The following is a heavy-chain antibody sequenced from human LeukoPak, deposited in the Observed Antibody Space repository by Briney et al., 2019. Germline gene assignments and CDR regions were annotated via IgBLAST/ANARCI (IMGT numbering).Heavy chain of an antibody. Sequence: KSSETLSLTCAVYGGSFSGYYWSWIRQPPGKGLEWIGEINHSGSTNYNPSLKSRVTISVDTSKNQFSLKLSSVTAADTAVYYCARGRMITFGGVTYFQHWGQGTLVTVSS. V-gene: IGHV4-34*01. CDR2: INHSGST. CDR1: GGSFSGYY. D-gene: IGHD3-16*01. J-gene: IGHJ1*01. CDR3: ARGRMITFGGVTYFQH.